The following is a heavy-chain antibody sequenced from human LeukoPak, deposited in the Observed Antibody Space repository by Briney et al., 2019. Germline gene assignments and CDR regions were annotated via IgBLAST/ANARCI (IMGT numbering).Heavy chain of an antibody. CDR3: AKEKYRGYSYGSGDY. CDR2: IRSSSSTI. D-gene: IGHD5-18*01. V-gene: IGHV3-48*01. CDR1: GFTFSSYS. J-gene: IGHJ4*02. Sequence: GGSLRLSCVASGFTFSSYSMNWVRQAPGKGLEWVSYIRSSSSTIYYADSVKGRFTISRDNSKNTLYLQMNSLRAEDTAVYYCAKEKYRGYSYGSGDYWGQGTLVTVSS.